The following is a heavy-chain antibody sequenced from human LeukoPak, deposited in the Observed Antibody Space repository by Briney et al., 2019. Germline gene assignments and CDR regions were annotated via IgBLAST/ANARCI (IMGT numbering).Heavy chain of an antibody. V-gene: IGHV4-39*01. J-gene: IGHJ4*02. CDR2: IYYSGST. CDR1: GGSISSGGHY. D-gene: IGHD2-15*01. Sequence: SETLSLTCIVSGGSISSGGHYWGWIRQPPGKGLEWIGSIYYSGSTYYNPSLNSRVAIFIDMSKYQFSLKLSSVTATDTAVYYCARLVCGGGSCPAEFDYWGQGTLVTVSS. CDR3: ARLVCGGGSCPAEFDY.